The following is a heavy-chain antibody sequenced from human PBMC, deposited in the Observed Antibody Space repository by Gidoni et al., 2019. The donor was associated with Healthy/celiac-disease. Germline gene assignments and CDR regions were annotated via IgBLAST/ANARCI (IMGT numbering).Heavy chain of an antibody. D-gene: IGHD2-21*02. Sequence: QVQLQQWGAGLLKPSETLSLTCAVYGGSFSGYYWSWIRQPPGKGLEWIGEINHSGSTNYNPSLKSRVTISVDTSKNQFSLKLSSVTAADTAVYYCARGLHLPHIVVVTAPNWFDPWGQGTLVTVSS. CDR1: GGSFSGYY. CDR2: INHSGST. V-gene: IGHV4-34*01. J-gene: IGHJ5*02. CDR3: ARGLHLPHIVVVTAPNWFDP.